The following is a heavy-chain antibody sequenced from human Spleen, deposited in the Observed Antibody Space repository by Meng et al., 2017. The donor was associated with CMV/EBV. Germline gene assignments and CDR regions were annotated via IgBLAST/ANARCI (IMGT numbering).Heavy chain of an antibody. CDR3: ARDIEYCSGTGCYEDCFDP. V-gene: IGHV1-18*04. Sequence: FTNYGISWVRQAPGQGLEWMGWISPYNGDTNYARNLRGRVTMTTDTPTSTAYMELRSLRSDDTAVYYCARDIEYCSGTGCYEDCFDPWGQGTLVTVS. D-gene: IGHD2-2*01. CDR2: ISPYNGDT. J-gene: IGHJ5*02. CDR1: FTNYG.